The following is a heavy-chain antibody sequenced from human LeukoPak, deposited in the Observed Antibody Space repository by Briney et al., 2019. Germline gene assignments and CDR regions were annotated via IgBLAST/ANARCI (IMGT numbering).Heavy chain of an antibody. CDR2: IFYSGST. J-gene: IGHJ4*02. V-gene: IGHV4-39*01. CDR1: GGSISSTYYY. CDR3: ARRDNSGYFDY. D-gene: IGHD1-26*01. Sequence: PSETLSLTCSVSGGSISSTYYYWGWLRQPPGKGLEWIGTIFYSGSTYYNPSLESRVTISVDTSKNQFSLNLSSVTDADTAVYYCARRDNSGYFDYWGQGTLVTVSS.